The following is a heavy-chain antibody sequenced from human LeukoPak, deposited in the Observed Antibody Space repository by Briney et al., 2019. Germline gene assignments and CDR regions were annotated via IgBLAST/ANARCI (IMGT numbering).Heavy chain of an antibody. V-gene: IGHV3-30*18. D-gene: IGHD1-14*01. CDR2: ISYDGSNK. CDR1: GFTFSSYG. J-gene: IGHJ6*02. CDR3: AKNAQTVYYYGMDV. Sequence: PGRSLRLSCAASGFTFSSYGMHWVRQAPGKGLEWVAVISYDGSNKYYADSVKGRFTISRDNSKNTLYLQMNSLRAEDTAVYYCAKNAQTVYYYGMDVWGQGTTVIVSS.